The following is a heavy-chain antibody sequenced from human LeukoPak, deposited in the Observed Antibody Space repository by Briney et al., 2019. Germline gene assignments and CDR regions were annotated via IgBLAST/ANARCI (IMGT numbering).Heavy chain of an antibody. J-gene: IGHJ5*02. D-gene: IGHD3-22*01. V-gene: IGHV4-59*08. CDR1: GASINNNF. Sequence: SETLSLTCTVSGASINNNFWTWIRQPPGQGLEWIGYIYSSGSANYHPSLKSRVTISGDTSKNQISLKLTSVTAADTAVYFCARHRDYYDTWGQGTLVTVSS. CDR3: ARHRDYYDT. CDR2: IYSSGSA.